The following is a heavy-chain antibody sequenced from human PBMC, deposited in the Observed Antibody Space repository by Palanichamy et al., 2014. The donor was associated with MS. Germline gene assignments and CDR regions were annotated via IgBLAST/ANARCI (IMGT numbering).Heavy chain of an antibody. J-gene: IGHJ6*02. CDR1: GFTFSSYA. CDR3: ARAYYGSGSYYTLGMDV. Sequence: EEQLVESGGGLVQPGGSLRLSCEASGFTFSSYAMTWVRQAPGKGLEWVSGIVNSGSRTDYAGSVKGRFTVSRDNSKNTLYLQMSTLRAEDTAVYYCARAYYGSGSYYTLGMDVWGQGTTVTVS. V-gene: IGHV3-23*04. D-gene: IGHD3-10*01. CDR2: IVNSGSRT.